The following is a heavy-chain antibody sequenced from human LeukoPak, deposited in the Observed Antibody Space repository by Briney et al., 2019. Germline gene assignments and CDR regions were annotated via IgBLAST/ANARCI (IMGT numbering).Heavy chain of an antibody. CDR1: GFSLSTSGVG. D-gene: IGHD2-8*01. J-gene: IGHJ5*02. CDR2: IYWDDDK. Sequence: ESGPTLVKPTQTLTLTCTFSGFSLSTSGVGVGWIRQPPGKALEWPALIYWDDDKRYSPSLESRLTITKDTSKNQVVLTMTNMDAVDTGTYYCTQIYGTSFDPWGQGTLVTVSS. V-gene: IGHV2-5*02. CDR3: TQIYGTSFDP.